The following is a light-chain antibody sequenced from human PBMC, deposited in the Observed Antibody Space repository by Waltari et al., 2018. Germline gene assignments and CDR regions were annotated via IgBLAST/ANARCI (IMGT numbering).Light chain of an antibody. CDR3: QHYVRLPVT. Sequence: EIVLTQSPGTLSLSPGERATLSCGASQSVGRSLAWYQQKPGRAPRLLLYDASSRATGIPDRFSGSGFGTDFSLTISRLEPEYFAVYYCQHYVRLPVTFGQGTKVEIK. CDR2: DAS. J-gene: IGKJ1*01. CDR1: QSVGRS. V-gene: IGKV3-20*01.